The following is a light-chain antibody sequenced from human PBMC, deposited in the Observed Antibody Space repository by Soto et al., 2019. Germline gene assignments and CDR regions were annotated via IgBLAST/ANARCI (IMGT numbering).Light chain of an antibody. Sequence: EMVLTQSPGNLSLSPGERATLSCRASQSVSSSYLAWYQQKPGQAPRLLIYGASIRATGIPDRFSSSGSGTDFSLTISRLEPEDFAVYYCQQYGSSPPYTFGQGTKLEIK. CDR3: QQYGSSPPYT. CDR2: GAS. V-gene: IGKV3-20*01. CDR1: QSVSSSY. J-gene: IGKJ2*01.